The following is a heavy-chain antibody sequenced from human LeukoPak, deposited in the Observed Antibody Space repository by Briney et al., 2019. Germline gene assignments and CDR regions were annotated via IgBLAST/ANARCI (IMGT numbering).Heavy chain of an antibody. CDR1: GGTLSSYA. CDR3: ASSVAGTVDY. D-gene: IGHD6-19*01. Sequence: ASVKVSCKASGGTLSSYAISWVRQAPGQGLEWMGGIIPIFGTANYAQKFQGRVTITADESTSTAYMELSSLRSEDTAVYYCASSVAGTVDYWGQGTLVTVSS. CDR2: IIPIFGTA. V-gene: IGHV1-69*13. J-gene: IGHJ4*02.